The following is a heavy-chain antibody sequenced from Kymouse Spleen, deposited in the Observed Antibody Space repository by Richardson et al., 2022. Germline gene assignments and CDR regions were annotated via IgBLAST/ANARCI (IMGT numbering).Heavy chain of an antibody. CDR1: GFTFSSYG. CDR3: ARERYIGSFDY. J-gene: IGHJ4*02. V-gene: IGHV3-33*01. D-gene: IGHD1-14*01,IGHD1-20*01,IGHD1-26*01. CDR2: IWYDGSNK. Sequence: QVQLVESGGGVVQPGRSLRLSCAASGFTFSSYGMHWVRQAPGKGLEWVAVIWYDGSNKYYADSVKGRFTISRDNSKNTLYLQMNSLRAEDTAVYYCARERYIGSFDYWGQGTLVTVSS.